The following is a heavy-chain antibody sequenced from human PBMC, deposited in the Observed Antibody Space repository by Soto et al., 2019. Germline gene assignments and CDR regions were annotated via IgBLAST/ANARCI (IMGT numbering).Heavy chain of an antibody. J-gene: IGHJ2*01. V-gene: IGHV3-9*01. Sequence: LRLSCEASGFIFEDYDMHWVRQPPGKGLQWVSGISWNSGDKDYGDSVKGRFTISRDNAKNSLDLQMSSLRVEDTATYYCVKKSCSHTRCYTGWFFDLWGRGTLVTVSS. D-gene: IGHD2-15*01. CDR3: VKKSCSHTRCYTGWFFDL. CDR2: ISWNSGDK. CDR1: GFIFEDYD.